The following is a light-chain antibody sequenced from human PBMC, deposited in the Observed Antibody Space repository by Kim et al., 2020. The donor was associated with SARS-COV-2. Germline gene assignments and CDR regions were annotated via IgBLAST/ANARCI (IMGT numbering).Light chain of an antibody. Sequence: QPVLTQPPSSSASPGESARLTCTLPSDINVDHCNISWYQQKPGSPPRYLLYYYSDSNKGQGSGVPSRFSGSKDASANTGILLISGLQSEDEADYYCMIWPTSDSGVFGGGTQLTVL. CDR3: MIWPTSDSGV. J-gene: IGLJ3*02. CDR2: YYSDSNK. V-gene: IGLV5-37*01. CDR1: SDINVDHCN.